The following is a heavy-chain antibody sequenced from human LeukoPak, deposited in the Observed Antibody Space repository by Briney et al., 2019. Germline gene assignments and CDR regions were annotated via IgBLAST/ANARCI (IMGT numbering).Heavy chain of an antibody. Sequence: GGSRRLSCAASGFTFSVSVMNWVRQAPGKGLEWVSGVSSSGSNTYYAESVKGRFTISRDNHKNTVHLQMNSLRVEDTAMYYCAKEGGYASSWIWGQGILVTVPS. CDR1: GFTFSVSV. J-gene: IGHJ4*02. CDR2: VSSSGSNT. V-gene: IGHV3-23*05. D-gene: IGHD6-13*01. CDR3: AKEGGYASSWI.